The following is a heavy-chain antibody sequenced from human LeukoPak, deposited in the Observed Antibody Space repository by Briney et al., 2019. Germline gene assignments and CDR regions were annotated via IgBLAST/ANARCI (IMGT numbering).Heavy chain of an antibody. CDR2: IFYRGTT. J-gene: IGHJ5*02. CDR3: ARDYYYAVSGYDP. D-gene: IGHD3-22*01. CDR1: GDSTSGSTYY. Sequence: SETLSLTGTVPGDSTSGSTYYWGWIRQPPGRGLEWIGRIFYRGTTSYNPSLKSRVTISVDTSKNQLSLRLTSVTAPDTAVYFCARDYYYAVSGYDPWGQGTLVTVSP. V-gene: IGHV4-39*07.